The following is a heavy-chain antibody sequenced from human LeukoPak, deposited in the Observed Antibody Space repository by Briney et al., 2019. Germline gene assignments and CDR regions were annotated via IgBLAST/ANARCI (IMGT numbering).Heavy chain of an antibody. J-gene: IGHJ5*02. CDR3: ARAGYDILTGYSNWFDP. CDR1: GYSFTSYW. V-gene: IGHV5-51*01. CDR2: IYPGDSDT. D-gene: IGHD3-9*01. Sequence: GESLKISCKGSGYSFTSYWIGWVRQMPGKGLEWMGIIYPGDSDTRYSPSFQGQVTISADKSISTAYLQWSSLKASDTAMYYCARAGYDILTGYSNWFDPWGQGTLVTVSS.